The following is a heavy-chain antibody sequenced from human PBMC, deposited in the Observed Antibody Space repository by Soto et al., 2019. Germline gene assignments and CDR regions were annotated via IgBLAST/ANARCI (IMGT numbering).Heavy chain of an antibody. D-gene: IGHD6-13*01. V-gene: IGHV3-33*01. J-gene: IGHJ4*02. CDR3: ARARDHIAAAGTLDY. CDR1: GLTFSSYG. Sequence: GGSLRLSCAASGLTFSSYGMHWVRQAPGKGLEWVAVIWYDGSNKYYADSVKGRFTISRDNSKNTLYLQMNSLRAEDTAVYYCARARDHIAAAGTLDYWGQGTLVTVSS. CDR2: IWYDGSNK.